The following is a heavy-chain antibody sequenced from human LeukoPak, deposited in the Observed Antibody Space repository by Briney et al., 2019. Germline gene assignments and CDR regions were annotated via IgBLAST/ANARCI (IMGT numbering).Heavy chain of an antibody. CDR3: ARDQLYGGNRRYYFDY. J-gene: IGHJ4*02. D-gene: IGHD4-23*01. CDR1: GYTFTIYG. Sequence: ASVKVSCKASGYTFTIYGISWVRQAPGQGLEWMGWISAYNGNTNYAQKLQGRVTMTTDTSTSTAYMELRSLRSDDTAVYYCARDQLYGGNRRYYFDYWGQGTLVTVSS. CDR2: ISAYNGNT. V-gene: IGHV1-18*01.